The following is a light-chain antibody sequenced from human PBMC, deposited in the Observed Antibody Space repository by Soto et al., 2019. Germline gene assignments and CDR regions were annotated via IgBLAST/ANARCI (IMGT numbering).Light chain of an antibody. Sequence: EMVMTQSPATLSVSPGERATLSCRASQSVSSDLAWYQQKFGQAPRLLIYDASTRATGIPARFSGSRSGTEFTLTISSQQSEDFAVYYCQQYNDWLTFGGGTKVEIK. CDR3: QQYNDWLT. CDR2: DAS. CDR1: QSVSSD. J-gene: IGKJ4*01. V-gene: IGKV3-15*01.